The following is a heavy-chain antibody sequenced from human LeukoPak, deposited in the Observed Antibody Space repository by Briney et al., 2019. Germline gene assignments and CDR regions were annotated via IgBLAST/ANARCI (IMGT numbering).Heavy chain of an antibody. CDR1: GFTFSSYE. CDR3: ARGTGSYYPYYFDY. V-gene: IGHV3-48*03. Sequence: GGSLRLSCAASGFTFSSYEMNWVRQAPGKGLEWVSYISSSGSTIYYADFVKGRFTISRDNAKNSLYLQMNSLRAEDTAVYYCARGTGSYYPYYFDYWGQGTLVTVSS. J-gene: IGHJ4*02. D-gene: IGHD3-10*01. CDR2: ISSSGSTI.